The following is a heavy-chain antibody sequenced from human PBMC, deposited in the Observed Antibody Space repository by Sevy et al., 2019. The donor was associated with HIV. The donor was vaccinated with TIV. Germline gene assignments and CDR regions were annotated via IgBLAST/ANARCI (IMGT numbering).Heavy chain of an antibody. CDR2: ISGSGGST. J-gene: IGHJ4*02. V-gene: IGHV3-23*01. CDR3: AKEGYSRIYYGELDY. D-gene: IGHD3-22*01. CDR1: GFTFSNYA. Sequence: GGSLRLSCAASGFTFSNYAMNWVRQAPGKGLEWVSAISGSGGSTYHAESVKGRFTISRDNSRSILYLQMKSLRPEDTAVFYCAKEGYSRIYYGELDYWGQGTLVTVSS.